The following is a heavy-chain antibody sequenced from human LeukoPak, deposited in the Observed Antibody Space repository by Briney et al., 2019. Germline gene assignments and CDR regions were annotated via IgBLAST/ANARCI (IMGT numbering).Heavy chain of an antibody. V-gene: IGHV3-53*01. D-gene: IGHD3-16*02. CDR1: GFTVSSNY. J-gene: IGHJ4*02. CDR3: ARGYDYVWGSYRYVLDY. CDR2: IYSGGST. Sequence: GGSLRLSCAASGFTVSSNYVSWVRQAPGKGLEWVSVIYSGGSTYYADSVKGRFTISRDNSKNTLYLQMNSLRAEDTAVYYCARGYDYVWGSYRYVLDYWGQGTLVTVSS.